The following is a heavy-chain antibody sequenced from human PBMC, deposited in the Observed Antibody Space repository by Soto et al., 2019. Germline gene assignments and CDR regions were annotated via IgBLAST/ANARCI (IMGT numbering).Heavy chain of an antibody. CDR2: IIPMFDTP. Sequence: QVQLVQSGAEVKKPGSSMKVSCKTSGGTFSNYYISWVRQAPGQGLEWMGDIIPMFDTPKCAQKFQGRVTITADESTSAAYMELSSLRAEDTAVYYCARGYSTGYFDYWGQGTLITVSS. CDR3: ARGYSTGYFDY. J-gene: IGHJ4*02. CDR1: GGTFSNYY. D-gene: IGHD1-20*01. V-gene: IGHV1-69*01.